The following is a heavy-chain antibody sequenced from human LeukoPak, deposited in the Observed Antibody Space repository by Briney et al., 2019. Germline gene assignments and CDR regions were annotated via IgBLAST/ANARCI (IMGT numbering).Heavy chain of an antibody. D-gene: IGHD2-15*01. CDR3: TTEYCSGGSCYPWYDY. CDR1: GFTVSSNY. J-gene: IGHJ4*02. Sequence: PGGSLRLSCAASGFTVSSNYMSWVRQAPGKGLEWVGRIKSKTDGGTTDYAAPVKGRFTISRDDSKNTLYLQMNSLKTEDTAVYYCTTEYCSGGSCYPWYDYWGQGTLVTVSS. V-gene: IGHV3-15*01. CDR2: IKSKTDGGTT.